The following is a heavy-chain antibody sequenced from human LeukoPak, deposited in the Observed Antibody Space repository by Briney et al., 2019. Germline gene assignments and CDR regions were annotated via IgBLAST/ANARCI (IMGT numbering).Heavy chain of an antibody. CDR3: ARDLMETSPWTTEGFAP. Sequence: PWGSLTLSCAASGFTFSSYSMNWVRQAPGKGLKWGSYISSSSRSIYYADSVKVRFTNSRDNAKNSLYLQMNSLRAEGTAVYYCARDLMETSPWTTEGFAPGGQGTLATAS. J-gene: IGHJ5*02. CDR2: ISSSSRSI. CDR1: GFTFSSYS. V-gene: IGHV3-48*01. D-gene: IGHD3/OR15-3a*01.